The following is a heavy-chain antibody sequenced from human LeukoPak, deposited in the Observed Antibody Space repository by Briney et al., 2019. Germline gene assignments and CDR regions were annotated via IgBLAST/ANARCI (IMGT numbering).Heavy chain of an antibody. Sequence: PGGSLRLSCAASGFNFSNFWMHWVRQAPGKGLFWVSRINSDGSRISYAESVKGRFTISRDNAKKTVYLQMNSLKVEDTAVYYCARDSAVEMATIFNYWGQGTLVTVSS. CDR1: GFNFSNFW. CDR3: ARDSAVEMATIFNY. CDR2: INSDGSRI. D-gene: IGHD5-24*01. J-gene: IGHJ4*02. V-gene: IGHV3-74*01.